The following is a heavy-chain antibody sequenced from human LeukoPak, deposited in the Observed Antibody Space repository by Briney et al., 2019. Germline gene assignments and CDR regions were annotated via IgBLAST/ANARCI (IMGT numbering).Heavy chain of an antibody. D-gene: IGHD2-21*02. Sequence: GGSLRPSCAASGFPFSTYWIHWVRQPPGKGLVWVSRISPDGSSRSYADSVKGRFIISRDNAKNTLSLQMNSLTAEDAAVYYCARDGRLLPHNWRKGTLVTVSS. CDR3: ARDGRLLPHN. J-gene: IGHJ4*02. CDR1: GFPFSTYW. CDR2: ISPDGSSR. V-gene: IGHV3-74*01.